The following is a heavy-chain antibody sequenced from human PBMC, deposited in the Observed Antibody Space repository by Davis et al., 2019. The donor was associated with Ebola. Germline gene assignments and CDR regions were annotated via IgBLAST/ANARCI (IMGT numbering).Heavy chain of an antibody. V-gene: IGHV3-9*01. CDR2: ISWNSGSI. Sequence: PGGSLRLSCAASKFTLSSYWMSWVRQAPGKGLEWVSGISWNSGSIGYADSVKGRFTISRDNAKNSLYLQMNSLRAEDTALYYCAKDMRDYGDYYYYYYGMDVWGQGTTVTVSS. CDR1: KFTLSSYW. D-gene: IGHD4-17*01. J-gene: IGHJ6*02. CDR3: AKDMRDYGDYYYYYYGMDV.